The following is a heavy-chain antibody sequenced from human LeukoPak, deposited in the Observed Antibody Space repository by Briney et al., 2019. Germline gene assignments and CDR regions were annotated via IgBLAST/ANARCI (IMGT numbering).Heavy chain of an antibody. J-gene: IGHJ2*01. Sequence: GASVKVSCKASGYTFTDYYMHWVRQAPGQRLEWTGWINPNSGGTKYAQKFQGRVTMTRDTSISTAYMELSRLRSDDTAVYYCARDTEPYYSMTPDGYFDLWGRGTLVTVSS. V-gene: IGHV1-2*02. CDR3: ARDTEPYYSMTPDGYFDL. CDR1: GYTFTDYY. CDR2: INPNSGGT. D-gene: IGHD3-10*01.